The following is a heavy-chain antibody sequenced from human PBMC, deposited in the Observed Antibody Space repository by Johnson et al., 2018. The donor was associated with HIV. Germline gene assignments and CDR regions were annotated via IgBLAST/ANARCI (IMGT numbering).Heavy chain of an antibody. J-gene: IGHJ3*02. CDR2: IKSKTDGGTT. CDR1: GFTFSNAW. D-gene: IGHD6-19*01. Sequence: VQLVESGGGLVKPGGSLRLSCAASGFTFSNAWMSWVRQAPGKGLEWVGRIKSKTDGGTTDYAAPVKGRFTISRDDSKNTLYLQMNSRRHNDTAVYYCARAVARGQGLADGYIWGQGTTVTVSS. CDR3: ARAVARGQGLADGYI. V-gene: IGHV3-15*01.